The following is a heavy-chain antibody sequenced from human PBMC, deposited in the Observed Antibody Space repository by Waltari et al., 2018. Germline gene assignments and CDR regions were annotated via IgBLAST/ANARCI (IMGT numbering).Heavy chain of an antibody. D-gene: IGHD6-19*01. J-gene: IGHJ4*02. Sequence: QVQLLQSGAEVKEPGHSVQVSCKASGYTFSAYYIHRLRQAPGQGLEWMGRINPNSGGTNSAQKFQGRVTLTRDTSISTAYMELSRLTSDDPAVYYCARGYGSAWYAVGDCWGQGTLVTVSS. CDR1: GYTFSAYY. CDR2: INPNSGGT. V-gene: IGHV1-2*06. CDR3: ARGYGSAWYAVGDC.